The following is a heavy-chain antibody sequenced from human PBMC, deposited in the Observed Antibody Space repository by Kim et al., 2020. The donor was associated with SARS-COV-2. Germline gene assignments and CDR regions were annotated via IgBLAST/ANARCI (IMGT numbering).Heavy chain of an antibody. CDR3: TRSMAEWFGEFATIFDY. Sequence: GGSLRLSCTASGFTFGDYAMSWVRQAPGKGLEWVGFIRSKAYGGTTEYAASVKGRFTISRDDSKSIAYLQMNSLKTEDTAVYYCTRSMAEWFGEFATIFDYWGQGTLVTVSS. CDR2: IRSKAYGGTT. D-gene: IGHD3-10*01. CDR1: GFTFGDYA. J-gene: IGHJ4*02. V-gene: IGHV3-49*04.